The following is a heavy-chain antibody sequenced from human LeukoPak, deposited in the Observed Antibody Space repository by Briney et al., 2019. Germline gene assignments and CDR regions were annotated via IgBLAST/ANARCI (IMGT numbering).Heavy chain of an antibody. D-gene: IGHD5-12*01. Sequence: PGGSLRLSCAASGFTFSSYAMSWVRQAPGKGLEWVANIKQDGSVKNYVDSVKGRFTISRDNAKNSLYLQMNSLRADDTAMYYCVRGGYGPDYWGQGTLVTVSS. CDR2: IKQDGSVK. CDR1: GFTFSSYA. J-gene: IGHJ4*02. CDR3: VRGGYGPDY. V-gene: IGHV3-7*03.